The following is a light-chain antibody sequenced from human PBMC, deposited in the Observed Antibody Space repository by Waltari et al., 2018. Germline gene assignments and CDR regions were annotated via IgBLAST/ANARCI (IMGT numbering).Light chain of an antibody. CDR2: DVI. CDR1: SSDVGAYSY. V-gene: IGLV2-14*01. J-gene: IGLJ3*02. Sequence: QSALTQPASVSGSPGQSLTISCPGTSSDVGAYSYGSGDPQFPGKVPKLIIYDVIRRPSRVSNRFSGSKSGHAASLTISGLQGEDEAHYYCNSYTNNSTLVFGGGTELTVL. CDR3: NSYTNNSTLV.